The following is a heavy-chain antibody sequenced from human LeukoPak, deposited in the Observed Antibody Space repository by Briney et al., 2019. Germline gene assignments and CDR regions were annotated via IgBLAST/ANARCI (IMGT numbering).Heavy chain of an antibody. CDR3: AKGYFKWELWDC. D-gene: IGHD1-26*01. V-gene: IGHV3-23*01. Sequence: GGSLRLSCAASGFTFSSYATSWVRQAPGKGLEWVSAISGSGGSTYYADSVKGRFTISRDNSKNTLYLQMNSLRAEDTAVYYCAKGYFKWELWDCWGQGTLVTVSS. J-gene: IGHJ4*02. CDR1: GFTFSSYA. CDR2: ISGSGGST.